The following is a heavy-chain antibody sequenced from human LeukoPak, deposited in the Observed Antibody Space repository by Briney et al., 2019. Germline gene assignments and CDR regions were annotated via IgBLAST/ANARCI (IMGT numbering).Heavy chain of an antibody. J-gene: IGHJ4*02. CDR1: GDSVSSNSAA. V-gene: IGHV6-1*01. Sequence: SQTLSLTCAISGDSVSSNSAAWTWVRQSPTRCLQWRGCTYYRSKWYNRYAVSVRSRITINPDTSKNQFSLQLNSVTPEDTAVYFCARELIHRGGSYPDYWGQGTLVTVSS. CDR3: ARELIHRGGSYPDY. CDR2: TYYRSKWYN. D-gene: IGHD1-26*01.